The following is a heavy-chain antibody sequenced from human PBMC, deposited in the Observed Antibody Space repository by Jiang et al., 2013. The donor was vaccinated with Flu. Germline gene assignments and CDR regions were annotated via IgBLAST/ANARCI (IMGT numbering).Heavy chain of an antibody. CDR2: IYYSGST. D-gene: IGHD6-13*01. CDR3: ARHPGSSSNWGGRGWFDP. CDR1: GGSISRYY. J-gene: IGHJ5*02. V-gene: IGHV4-59*08. Sequence: GSGLVKPSETLSLTCTVSGGSISRYYWSWIRQPPGKGLEWIGYIYYSGSTNYSPSLKSRVTISVDTSKSQFSLKLSSVTAADTAVYYCARHPGSSSNWGGRGWFDPWGQGTLVTVSS.